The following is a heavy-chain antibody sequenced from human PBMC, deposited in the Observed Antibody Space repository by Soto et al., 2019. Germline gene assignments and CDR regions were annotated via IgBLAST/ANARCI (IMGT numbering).Heavy chain of an antibody. CDR1: GGSISSYY. CDR3: ARDIMGTNYYYGMDV. V-gene: IGHV4-59*01. D-gene: IGHD2-8*01. J-gene: IGHJ6*02. CDR2: IYYSGST. Sequence: PSETLSLTCTVSGGSISSYYWSWIRQPPGKGLEWIGYIYYSGSTNYNPSLKSRVTISVDTSKDQFSLKLSSVTAADTAVYYCARDIMGTNYYYGMDVWGQGTTVTV.